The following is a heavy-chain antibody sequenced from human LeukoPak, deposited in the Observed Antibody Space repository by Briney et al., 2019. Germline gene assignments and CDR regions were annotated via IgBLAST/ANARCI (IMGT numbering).Heavy chain of an antibody. Sequence: ASVKVSCKASGYTFTSYGISWVRQAPGQGLEWMGWISAYNGNTNYAQKFQGRVTITADESTSTAYMELSSLRSEDTAVYYCARSGGYYYDSSGYHHDAFDIWGQGTMVTVSS. D-gene: IGHD3-22*01. CDR2: ISAYNGNT. CDR3: ARSGGYYYDSSGYHHDAFDI. V-gene: IGHV1-18*01. CDR1: GYTFTSYG. J-gene: IGHJ3*02.